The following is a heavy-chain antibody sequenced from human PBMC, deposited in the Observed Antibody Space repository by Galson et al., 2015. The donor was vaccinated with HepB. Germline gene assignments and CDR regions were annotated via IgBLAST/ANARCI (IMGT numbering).Heavy chain of an antibody. Sequence: SLRLSCAASGFTFSSFGMHWVRQAPGKGLEWVAVTWYDGDNKYYADSEKGRFTISRDNSKNTLYLQMNSLRDEDTAVYYCAITGPVGDGRNLDYWGQGTLVTVSS. CDR2: TWYDGDNK. V-gene: IGHV3-33*01. J-gene: IGHJ4*02. D-gene: IGHD1-14*01. CDR3: AITGPVGDGRNLDY. CDR1: GFTFSSFG.